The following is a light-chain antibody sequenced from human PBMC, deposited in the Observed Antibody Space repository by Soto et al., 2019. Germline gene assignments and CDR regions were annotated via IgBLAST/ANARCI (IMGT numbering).Light chain of an antibody. CDR3: KSYAGSNTYV. J-gene: IGLJ1*01. CDR2: GVS. V-gene: IGLV2-14*01. CDR1: ISDFVVYNY. Sequence: QSVLTQPASVSGSPGQSITISCTGTISDFVVYNYVSWYQQHPGKAPKLMIYGVSNRPSGVSNRFSGSKSGNTASLTISGLQADDEADYFCKSYAGSNTYVFGSGTKV.